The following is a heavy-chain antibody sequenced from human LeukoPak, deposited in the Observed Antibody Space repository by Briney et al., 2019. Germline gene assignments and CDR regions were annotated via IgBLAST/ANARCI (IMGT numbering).Heavy chain of an antibody. J-gene: IGHJ4*02. V-gene: IGHV4-39*07. CDR2: MYYSGSI. D-gene: IGHD3-10*01. CDR3: ARARVPGSYSPKGPFDY. Sequence: SETLSLTCTVSGGSISSYYWGWIRQPPGKGLEWIGSMYYSGSIFYNPSLKSRVTISINTSKYQFSLKVSSVTAADTAVYYCARARVPGSYSPKGPFDYWGQGTLVAVSS. CDR1: GGSISSYY.